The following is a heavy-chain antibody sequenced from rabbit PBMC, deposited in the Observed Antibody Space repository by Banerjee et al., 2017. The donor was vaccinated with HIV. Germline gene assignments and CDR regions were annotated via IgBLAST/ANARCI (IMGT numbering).Heavy chain of an antibody. CDR1: GFDFSSNA. Sequence: QEQLEESGGDLVKPEGSLTLTCKASGFDFSSNAMCWVRQAPGKGLEWIGCIVTGSGNTYYASWAKGRFTISKTSSTTVTLQMTSLTAADTATYFCARDLGGSSDLWGQGTLVTVS. J-gene: IGHJ4*01. CDR3: ARDLGGSSDL. D-gene: IGHD8-1*01. V-gene: IGHV1S45*01. CDR2: IVTGSGNT.